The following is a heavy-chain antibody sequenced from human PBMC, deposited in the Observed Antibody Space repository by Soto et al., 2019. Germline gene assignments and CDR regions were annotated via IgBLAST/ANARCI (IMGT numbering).Heavy chain of an antibody. Sequence: QVQLVQSGAEVKKPGSSVKVSCKASGGTFSSYTISWVRQAPGQGLEWMGRIIPILGIANYAQKFQGRVTITADKSTSTSYMELSSLESEDTAVYYCARVTRAATWSSFGYDAFVIWGQGTMVTVSS. J-gene: IGHJ3*02. CDR1: GGTFSSYT. V-gene: IGHV1-69*02. CDR3: ARVTRAATWSSFGYDAFVI. CDR2: IIPILGIA. D-gene: IGHD3-16*01.